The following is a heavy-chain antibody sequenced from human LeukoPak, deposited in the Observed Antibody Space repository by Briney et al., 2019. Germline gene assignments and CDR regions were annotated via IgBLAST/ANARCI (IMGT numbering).Heavy chain of an antibody. V-gene: IGHV1-2*06. CDR2: INPNSGGT. D-gene: IGHD3-22*01. J-gene: IGHJ4*02. CDR3: AKNRNYYDSSGYYYFFDY. CDR1: GYTFTGYY. Sequence: ASVKVSCKASGYTFTGYYMHWVRQAPGQGLEWMGRINPNSGGTDYAQKFQGRVTTTRDTSISTAYMELSRLRSDDTAVYYCAKNRNYYDSSGYYYFFDYWGQGTLVTVSS.